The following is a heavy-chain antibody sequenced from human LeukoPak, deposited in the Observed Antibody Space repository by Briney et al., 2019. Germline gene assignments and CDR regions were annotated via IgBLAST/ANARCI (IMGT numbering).Heavy chain of an antibody. J-gene: IGHJ4*02. CDR1: GYTFTGYY. D-gene: IGHD4-17*01. Sequence: GASVKVSCKASGYTFTGYYMHWVRQAPGQGLEWMGWINPNSGGTNYAQKFQGRVTMTRDTSISTAYMELSRLRSEDTAVYYCARSVGGDYGSDYWGQGTLVTVSS. CDR3: ARSVGGDYGSDY. CDR2: INPNSGGT. V-gene: IGHV1-2*02.